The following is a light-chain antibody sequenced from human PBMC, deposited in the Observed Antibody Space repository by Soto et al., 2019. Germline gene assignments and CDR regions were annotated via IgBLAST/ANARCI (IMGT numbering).Light chain of an antibody. Sequence: ELVLTQSPGTLSLSPGERATLSCRASKSVSNNYLTWYHQKPGPAPRLLSYGTSNRATGIPDRFSGSGSGTDFALTISKLEPKDFAVYYCQQYGSSGTFGQGTKVDIK. CDR2: GTS. J-gene: IGKJ1*01. V-gene: IGKV3-20*01. CDR3: QQYGSSGT. CDR1: KSVSNNY.